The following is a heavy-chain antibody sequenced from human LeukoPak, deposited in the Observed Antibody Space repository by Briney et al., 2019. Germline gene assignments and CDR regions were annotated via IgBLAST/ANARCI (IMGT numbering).Heavy chain of an antibody. CDR1: GATLFRGSYS. Sequence: SETLSLTCNVSGATLFRGSYSWSWIRQPPGKGLEWIGYIYYSGSTYYNLSLKSRVAISGDRSKNQFSLKLTSVTAADTAVYYCARAPNTADYNWFDSWGQGILVTVSS. CDR3: ARAPNTADYNWFDS. J-gene: IGHJ5*01. D-gene: IGHD2-21*02. CDR2: IYYSGST. V-gene: IGHV4-30-2*01.